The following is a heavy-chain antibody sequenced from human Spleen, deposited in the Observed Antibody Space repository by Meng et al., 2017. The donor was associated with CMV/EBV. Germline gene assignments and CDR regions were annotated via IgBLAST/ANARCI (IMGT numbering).Heavy chain of an antibody. Sequence: SCGSVNNKNTWWRWVRQPPGKGLEWIGEAYHGGSSNYNPSLKSRVTISVEKSQNQVSLKVTSVTAADTAFYYCARRFWSGYDNSFDSWGQGTLVTVSS. CDR3: ARRFWSGYDNSFDS. V-gene: IGHV4-4*02. CDR1: CGSVNNKNTW. J-gene: IGHJ5*01. CDR2: AYHGGSS. D-gene: IGHD3-3*01.